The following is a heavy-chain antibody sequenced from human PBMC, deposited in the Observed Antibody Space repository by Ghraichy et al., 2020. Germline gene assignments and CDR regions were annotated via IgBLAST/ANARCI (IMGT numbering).Heavy chain of an antibody. J-gene: IGHJ6*03. CDR3: TRGPAATPTKGGGYFYYYLDV. CDR2: IRSKAYGGTT. Sequence: GGSLRLSCTASGFSFGDYAMSWFRQAPGKGLEWVGFIRSKAYGGTTENAASVKGRFTISRDDSKSVVYLQMNSLKTEDTAVYYCTRGPAATPTKGGGYFYYYLDVWGRGTTVTVSS. CDR1: GFSFGDYA. V-gene: IGHV3-49*03. D-gene: IGHD1-26*01.